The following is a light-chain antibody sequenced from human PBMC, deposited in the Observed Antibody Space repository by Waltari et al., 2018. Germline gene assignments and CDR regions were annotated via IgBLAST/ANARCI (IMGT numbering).Light chain of an antibody. V-gene: IGKV1-27*01. Sequence: IQMSQSPSSLSASVGDRVTITCRAGQGIRTDLAWYQQKPGKVLTLLIYATSTLQSGVPSRVSGSGSGTDFTLTSSRLQPEDVATYYWQKYNIAPWAFGQGTKVEIK. J-gene: IGKJ1*01. CDR2: ATS. CDR3: QKYNIAPWA. CDR1: QGIRTD.